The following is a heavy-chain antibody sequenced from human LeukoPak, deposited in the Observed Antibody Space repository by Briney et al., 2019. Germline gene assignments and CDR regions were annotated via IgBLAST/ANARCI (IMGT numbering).Heavy chain of an antibody. Sequence: SETLSLACSVSDGSISGGYYYWAWIRQPPGKGPEWIGSIYYSGTTYPNPSLKSRVTISVDTSKNQFSLKLSSVTAADTAVYYCARQPKSSAPGIFVTGNACWFDPWGQGTLVTVSS. D-gene: IGHD3-3*01. J-gene: IGHJ5*02. CDR2: IYYSGTT. CDR3: ARQPKSSAPGIFVTGNACWFDP. CDR1: DGSISGGYYY. V-gene: IGHV4-39*01.